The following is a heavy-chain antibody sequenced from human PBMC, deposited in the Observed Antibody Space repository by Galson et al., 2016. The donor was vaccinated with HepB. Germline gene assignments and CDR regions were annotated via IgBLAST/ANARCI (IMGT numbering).Heavy chain of an antibody. J-gene: IGHJ3*02. V-gene: IGHV3-33*01. Sequence: SLRLSCAASGFPFRNYGMHWVRQAPGEGLEWVAVIWYDGSNKYYADAVKGRFTISIDKTKNTVYLQMNSLSAEDTAVYYCARDRGYHGTSEAFNIWGQGTMVTVSS. CDR1: GFPFRNYG. CDR2: IWYDGSNK. D-gene: IGHD3-10*01. CDR3: ARDRGYHGTSEAFNI.